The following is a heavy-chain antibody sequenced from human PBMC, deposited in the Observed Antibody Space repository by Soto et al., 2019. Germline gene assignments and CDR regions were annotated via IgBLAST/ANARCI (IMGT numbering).Heavy chain of an antibody. Sequence: QVQLVESGGGVVQPGRSLRLSCAGSGFTFSSYAMHWVRQAPGKGLEWVSVISSDGGTKFYADSVKGRLIISRDNSKNTVNLQINGLRDGNTAVSYCARDGGEAVAGTVLYWGQGALFTVSS. CDR2: ISSDGGTK. CDR1: GFTFSSYA. J-gene: IGHJ4*02. CDR3: ARDGGEAVAGTVLY. D-gene: IGHD6-19*01. V-gene: IGHV3-30-3*01.